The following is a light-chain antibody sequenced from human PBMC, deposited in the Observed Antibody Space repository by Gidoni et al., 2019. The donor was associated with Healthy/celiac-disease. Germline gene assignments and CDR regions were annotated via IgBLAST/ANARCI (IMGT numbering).Light chain of an antibody. CDR1: QGISSA. J-gene: IGKJ4*01. Sequence: AIQLTQSPSSLSASVGDRVTITCRASQGISSALAWYQQKPGKAPKLLIYDASSLESGVPSRFSGSGSGTDFTLTISSLQSEDFATYYCQQFNSYPPLTFGGGTKVRSN. CDR2: DAS. CDR3: QQFNSYPPLT. V-gene: IGKV1-13*02.